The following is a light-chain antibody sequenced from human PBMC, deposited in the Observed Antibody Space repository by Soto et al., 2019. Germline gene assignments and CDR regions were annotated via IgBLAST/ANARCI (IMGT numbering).Light chain of an antibody. J-gene: IGKJ5*01. CDR3: QQLNSYPIT. Sequence: DIQLTQSPSFLSASVGDRVTITCRASQGLSSDLAWYQQKPGKAPKLLIYAASTLQSGVPSRFNGSGSGTEFTLTIRSLQPEDFATYYCQQLNSYPITFGQGTRLEIK. CDR2: AAS. V-gene: IGKV1-9*01. CDR1: QGLSSD.